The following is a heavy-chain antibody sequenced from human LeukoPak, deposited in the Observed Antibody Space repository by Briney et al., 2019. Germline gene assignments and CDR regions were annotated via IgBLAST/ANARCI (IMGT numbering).Heavy chain of an antibody. CDR3: AIYYYDTSDYYYIDY. J-gene: IGHJ4*02. V-gene: IGHV4-61*02. D-gene: IGHD3-22*01. CDR1: GGSIRSGSYY. Sequence: PSETLSLTCTVSGGSIRSGSYYWSWIRQPAGKGLEWIGRIYSSGSTNYNPSLKSRVTISVDTSKNQFSLKLSSVTAADTAVYYCAIYYYDTSDYYYIDYWGQGTLVTVSS. CDR2: IYSSGST.